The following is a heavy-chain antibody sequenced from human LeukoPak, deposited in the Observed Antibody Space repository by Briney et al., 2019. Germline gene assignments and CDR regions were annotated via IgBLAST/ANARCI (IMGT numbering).Heavy chain of an antibody. V-gene: IGHV3-23*01. CDR3: AKDYGSGSSGPYYFDY. Sequence: GSLRLSCAASGFTFSSYWMNWVRQAPGKGLEWVSAISNSGGSTYYADSVKGRFTISRDNSKNTLYLQMNSLRAEDTAVYYCAKDYGSGSSGPYYFDYWGQGTLVTVSS. CDR2: ISNSGGST. D-gene: IGHD3-10*01. CDR1: GFTFSSYW. J-gene: IGHJ4*02.